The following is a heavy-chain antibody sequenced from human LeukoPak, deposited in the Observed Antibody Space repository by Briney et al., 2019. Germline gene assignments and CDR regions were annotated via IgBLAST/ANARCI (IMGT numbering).Heavy chain of an antibody. CDR2: INHSGST. D-gene: IGHD4-17*01. CDR3: ARGDYALDL. J-gene: IGHJ2*01. Sequence: SETLSLTCAVYGGSFSGYCWSWIRQPPGKGLEWIGEINHSGSTNYNPSLKSRVTISVDTSKNQFSLKLSSVTAADTAVYYCARGDYALDLWGRGTLVTVSS. V-gene: IGHV4-34*01. CDR1: GGSFSGYC.